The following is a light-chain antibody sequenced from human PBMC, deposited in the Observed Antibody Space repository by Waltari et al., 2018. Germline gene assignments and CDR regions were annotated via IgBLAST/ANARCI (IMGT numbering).Light chain of an antibody. CDR3: ATWDDSLGGLWV. V-gene: IGLV1-47*01. CDR2: GNN. Sequence: QSVLTQPPSASGTPGKRVTLPCSGSSFTIGSNFLHWYQQLPGTAPKLLMYGNNPRPSGVPDRFSGSKSGTSASLAISGLRSEDEAIYYCATWDDSLGGLWVFGGGTKVTVL. CDR1: SFTIGSNF. J-gene: IGLJ3*02.